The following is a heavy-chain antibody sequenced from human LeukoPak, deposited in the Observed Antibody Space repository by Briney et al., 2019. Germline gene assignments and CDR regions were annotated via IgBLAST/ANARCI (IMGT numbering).Heavy chain of an antibody. CDR1: GFTFSSYA. V-gene: IGHV3-23*01. J-gene: IGHJ4*02. Sequence: GGSLRLSCAASGFTFSSYAMSWVRQAPGKGLEWVSAISGCGGSTYYADSVKGRFTISRDNSRDTLYLQMNSLRAEDTAVYYCAKGYYDYVWGSYYFDYWGQGTLVTVSS. CDR2: ISGCGGST. D-gene: IGHD3-16*01. CDR3: AKGYYDYVWGSYYFDY.